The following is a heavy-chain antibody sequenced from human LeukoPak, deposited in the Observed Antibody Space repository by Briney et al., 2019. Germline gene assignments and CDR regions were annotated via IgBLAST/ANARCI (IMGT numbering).Heavy chain of an antibody. CDR1: GFTFSSYG. V-gene: IGHV3-30*02. Sequence: GGSLRLSCAASGFTFSSYGMHWVRQAPGKGLEWVAFIRYDGSNKYYADSVKGRFTISRDNSKNTLYLQMNSLRAEDTAVYYCAIGTGGYSSSWYGSLDYWSQGTLVTVSS. D-gene: IGHD6-13*01. CDR3: AIGTGGYSSSWYGSLDY. J-gene: IGHJ4*02. CDR2: IRYDGSNK.